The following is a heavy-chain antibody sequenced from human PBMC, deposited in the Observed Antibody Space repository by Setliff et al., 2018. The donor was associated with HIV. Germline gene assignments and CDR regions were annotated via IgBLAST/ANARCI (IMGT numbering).Heavy chain of an antibody. Sequence: ASVKVSCKASGYTFTNYAMHWVRQAPGQRLEWMGWINAGNGNIEYSQKFQGRVTISRDTSISTAYLEVRSDDTAVYYCARKRVGFDGIDVWGQGTTVTVSS. V-gene: IGHV1-3*01. J-gene: IGHJ6*02. CDR2: INAGNGNI. CDR3: ARKRVGFDGIDV. CDR1: GYTFTNYA. D-gene: IGHD1-26*01.